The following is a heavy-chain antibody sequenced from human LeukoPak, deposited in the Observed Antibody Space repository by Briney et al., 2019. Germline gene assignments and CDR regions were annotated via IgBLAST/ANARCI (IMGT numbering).Heavy chain of an antibody. V-gene: IGHV4-34*01. CDR1: GGSFSGYY. D-gene: IGHD5-18*01. J-gene: IGHJ4*02. Sequence: SETLSLTCGVYGGSFSGYYWNWIRQPPGKGLEWIGEINHSGSTNYNPSLKSRVTISVDTSKNQFSLKLSSVTAADTAVYFCARRRGYSYGPFDYWGQGTLVTVSS. CDR3: ARRRGYSYGPFDY. CDR2: INHSGST.